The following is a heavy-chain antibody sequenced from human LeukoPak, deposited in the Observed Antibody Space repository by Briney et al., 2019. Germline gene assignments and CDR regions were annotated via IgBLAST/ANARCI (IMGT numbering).Heavy chain of an antibody. V-gene: IGHV1-2*06. D-gene: IGHD3-10*01. J-gene: IGHJ4*02. CDR3: ARQADFGALLSPDH. CDR1: GYTFTGYY. Sequence: ASVKVSCKASGYTFTGYYIHWVRQAPGQGLEWMGRINPNSGGTNYAQRFQGRVTMTRDTSISTAYMELSRLISDDTAVYYCARQADFGALLSPDHWGQGTLVTVST. CDR2: INPNSGGT.